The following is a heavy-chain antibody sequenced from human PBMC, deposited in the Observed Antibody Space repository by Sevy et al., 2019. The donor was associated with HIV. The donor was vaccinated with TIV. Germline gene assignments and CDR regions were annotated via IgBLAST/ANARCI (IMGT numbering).Heavy chain of an antibody. CDR1: GFTFSDYY. D-gene: IGHD3-9*01. Sequence: GGFLRLSCAASGFTFSDYYVSWIRQAPGKGLEWVSYISSSSSYTNYADSVKGRFTISRDNAKNSLYLQMNSLRAEDTAVYYCARAVRYFGGAYYFDYWGQGTLVTVSS. J-gene: IGHJ4*02. V-gene: IGHV3-11*06. CDR3: ARAVRYFGGAYYFDY. CDR2: ISSSSSYT.